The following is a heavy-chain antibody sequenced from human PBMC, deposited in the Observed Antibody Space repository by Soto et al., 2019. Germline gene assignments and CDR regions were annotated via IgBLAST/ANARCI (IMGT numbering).Heavy chain of an antibody. Sequence: QVQLVQSGAEVKKPGSSVKVSCKASGGTFSSYAISWVRQAPGQGLEWMGGIIHIFGTANYAPKFQGTVTLTADESTSTAYMELSSLRSEDTAVYYCAKSTRWNDALDVWCQGTTVTDS. CDR1: GGTFSSYA. J-gene: IGHJ6*02. CDR2: IIHIFGTA. D-gene: IGHD1-1*01. CDR3: AKSTRWNDALDV. V-gene: IGHV1-69*12.